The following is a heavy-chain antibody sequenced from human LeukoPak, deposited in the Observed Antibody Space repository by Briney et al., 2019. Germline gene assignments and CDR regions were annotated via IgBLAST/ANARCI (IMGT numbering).Heavy chain of an antibody. Sequence: GGSLRLSCAGPGFIFSGSDMHWVRQASGKGLEWVGRIRSKTYNYATAYAASVKGRFTISRDDSKNTAYLQMNSLKIEDTAVYYCTRQILVGSRVSLDYWGQGTLVTVSS. D-gene: IGHD1-26*01. CDR2: IRSKTYNYAT. J-gene: IGHJ4*02. V-gene: IGHV3-73*01. CDR3: TRQILVGSRVSLDY. CDR1: GFIFSGSD.